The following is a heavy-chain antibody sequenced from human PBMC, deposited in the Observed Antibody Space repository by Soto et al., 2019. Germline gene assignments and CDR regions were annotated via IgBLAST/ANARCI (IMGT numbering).Heavy chain of an antibody. CDR2: IIPIFGTA. CDR3: ARDSGKPRTKTGDAFDI. Sequence: SVQVCSKASAGPFSSYATSLVRQAPGQGLEWMGGIIPIFGTANYAQKFQGRVTITADESTSTAYMELRSLRSEDTAVYYCARDSGKPRTKTGDAFDIWGQGTMVTVSS. D-gene: IGHD2-8*01. J-gene: IGHJ3*02. V-gene: IGHV1-69*01. CDR1: AGPFSSYA.